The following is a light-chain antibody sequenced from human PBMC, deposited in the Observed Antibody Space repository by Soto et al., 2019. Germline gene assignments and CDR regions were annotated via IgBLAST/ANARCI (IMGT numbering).Light chain of an antibody. CDR2: DAS. J-gene: IGKJ2*01. CDR1: QSVRSY. V-gene: IGKV3-11*01. CDR3: QQRSNWPST. Sequence: EVVLTQSPATLSLSPGERATLSCRASQSVRSYLAWYQQKPGQAPRLLIYDASNRATGIAARFSGSGSGTDFTLTISGLEPEDFAVYYCQQRSNWPSTFGQGTKLEIK.